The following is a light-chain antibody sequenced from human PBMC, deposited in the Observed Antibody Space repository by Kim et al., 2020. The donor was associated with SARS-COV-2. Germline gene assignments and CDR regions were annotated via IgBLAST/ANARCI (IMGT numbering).Light chain of an antibody. CDR1: QSVKNM. V-gene: IGKV4-1*01. CDR2: WSS. CDR3: QQYHNLPYT. Sequence: AVSLGERASINCKSSQSVKNMLVWYQHKPGQPPRLLIRWSSDRESGVPDRFSGSGSGTDFTLYISSLQAEDVAVYYCQQYHNLPYTFGQGTKLEI. J-gene: IGKJ2*01.